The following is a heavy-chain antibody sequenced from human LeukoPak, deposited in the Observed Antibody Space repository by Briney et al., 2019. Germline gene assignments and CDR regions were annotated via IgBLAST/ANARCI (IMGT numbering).Heavy chain of an antibody. CDR1: GVSISSYY. Sequence: SETLSLTCTVSGVSISSYYWSWIRQPPGKGLEWIGYIYYSGSTNYNPSLKSRVTISVDTSKNQFSLKLSSVTAADTAVYYCARAPADYGDHALNYWGQGTLVTVSS. CDR3: ARAPADYGDHALNY. V-gene: IGHV4-59*12. J-gene: IGHJ4*02. CDR2: IYYSGST. D-gene: IGHD4-17*01.